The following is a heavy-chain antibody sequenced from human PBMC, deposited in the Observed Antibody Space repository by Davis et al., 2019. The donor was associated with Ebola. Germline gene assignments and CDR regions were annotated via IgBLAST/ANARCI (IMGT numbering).Heavy chain of an antibody. CDR1: GYTFTSYG. Sequence: ASVKVSCKASGYTFTSYGISWVRQAPGQGLEWMGWISAYNGNTNYAQKLQGRVTMTTDTSTSTAYMELRSLRSDDTAVYYCTRTIAATNWFDPWGQGTLVTVSS. CDR2: ISAYNGNT. J-gene: IGHJ5*02. V-gene: IGHV1-18*04. CDR3: TRTIAATNWFDP. D-gene: IGHD6-13*01.